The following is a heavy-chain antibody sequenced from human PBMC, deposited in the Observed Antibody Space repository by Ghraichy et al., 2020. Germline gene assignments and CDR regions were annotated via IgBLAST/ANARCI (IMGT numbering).Heavy chain of an antibody. CDR2: INQDGSTK. V-gene: IGHV3-7*03. J-gene: IGHJ4*02. CDR1: AFTFSSDW. D-gene: IGHD3-10*01. CDR3: ARDAGSGRADY. Sequence: GGSLRLSCAASAFTFSSDWMSWVRQAPGKGLEWVANINQDGSTKNYVDSVKGRFTISRDNAKKSLYLQMSSLRAEDTAVYYCARDAGSGRADYWGQGTLVTVS.